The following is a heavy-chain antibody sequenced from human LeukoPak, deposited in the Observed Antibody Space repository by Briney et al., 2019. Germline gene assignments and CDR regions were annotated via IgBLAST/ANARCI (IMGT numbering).Heavy chain of an antibody. Sequence: PGGSLRLSCAASGFTFRNYWITWVRQAPGKGLEWGANIKEDGSEKYYVGSVKGRFTISRDNAENSLSLQMSSLRAEDTAVYYCARDPTNGYCSGGTCSDYWGQGTLVTVSS. CDR1: GFTFRNYW. D-gene: IGHD2-15*01. CDR2: IKEDGSEK. J-gene: IGHJ4*02. CDR3: ARDPTNGYCSGGTCSDY. V-gene: IGHV3-7*03.